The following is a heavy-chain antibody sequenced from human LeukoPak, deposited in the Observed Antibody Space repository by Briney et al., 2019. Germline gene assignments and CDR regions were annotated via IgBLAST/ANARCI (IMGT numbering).Heavy chain of an antibody. Sequence: SETLSLTCTVSSGSISSGSYYWSWIRQPAGKGLEWIGRIYTSGSTNYNPSLKSRVTISVDTSKNQFSLKLSPVTAADTAVYYCARFSSYYDSSGYSRYYFDYWGQGTLVTVSS. V-gene: IGHV4-61*02. J-gene: IGHJ4*02. CDR3: ARFSSYYDSSGYSRYYFDY. CDR2: IYTSGST. CDR1: SGSISSGSYY. D-gene: IGHD3-22*01.